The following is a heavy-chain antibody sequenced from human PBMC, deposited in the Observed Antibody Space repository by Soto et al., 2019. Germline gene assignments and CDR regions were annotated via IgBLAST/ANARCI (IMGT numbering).Heavy chain of an antibody. D-gene: IGHD2-15*01. V-gene: IGHV3-23*01. Sequence: EVQLLESGGGLVQPGGSLRLSCAASGFTFSSYAMRWVRQAPGKGLEWVSAISGSGGSTYYADSVKGRFTISRDNSKNTLYLQMNSLRAEDTAVYYCAKDYCSGGSCLYFDYWGQGTLVTVSS. CDR2: ISGSGGST. CDR1: GFTFSSYA. J-gene: IGHJ4*02. CDR3: AKDYCSGGSCLYFDY.